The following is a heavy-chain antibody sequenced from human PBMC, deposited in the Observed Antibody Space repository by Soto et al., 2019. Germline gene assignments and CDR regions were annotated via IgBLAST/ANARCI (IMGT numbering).Heavy chain of an antibody. CDR3: ARVDMSGYPVYMDV. Sequence: GGSLRLSCAASGFTFSSYSMNWVRQAPGKGLEWVSSISSSSSYIYYADSVKGRFTISRDNAKNSLYLQMNSLRAEDTAVYYCARVDMSGYPVYMDVWGKGTTVTVSS. V-gene: IGHV3-21*01. D-gene: IGHD5-12*01. CDR2: ISSSSSYI. CDR1: GFTFSSYS. J-gene: IGHJ6*03.